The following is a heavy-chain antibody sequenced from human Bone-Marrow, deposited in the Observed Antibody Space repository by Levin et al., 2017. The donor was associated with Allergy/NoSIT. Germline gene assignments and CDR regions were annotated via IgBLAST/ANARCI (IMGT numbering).Heavy chain of an antibody. V-gene: IGHV3-15*01. D-gene: IGHD2-21*02. CDR2: IKTKTDGETT. CDR3: TAAYIDCTDIHCYSLRYYHHYFGMDV. CDR1: GISFSRVW. Sequence: PGGSLRLSCTASGISFSRVWMSWVRQVPGKGLEWVGRIKTKTDGETTDYAAPVKGRFTISRDDSKKTLFLQMNSLETEDTAVYYCTAAYIDCTDIHCYSLRYYHHYFGMDVWGQGTTVFVSS. J-gene: IGHJ6*02.